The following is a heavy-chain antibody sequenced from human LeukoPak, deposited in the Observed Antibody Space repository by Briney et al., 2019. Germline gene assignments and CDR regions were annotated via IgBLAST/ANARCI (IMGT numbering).Heavy chain of an antibody. Sequence: GGSLRLSCAASLVTFSSYNMNWVRQAPGKGLEWVSYVTSSSSTIYYADSVKGRFTISRDNAKNSLFLQVYSLRDEDTAVYYCASDMYYGDYEIDYWGQGTLVTVSS. V-gene: IGHV3-48*02. CDR1: LVTFSSYN. D-gene: IGHD4-17*01. J-gene: IGHJ4*02. CDR2: VTSSSSTI. CDR3: ASDMYYGDYEIDY.